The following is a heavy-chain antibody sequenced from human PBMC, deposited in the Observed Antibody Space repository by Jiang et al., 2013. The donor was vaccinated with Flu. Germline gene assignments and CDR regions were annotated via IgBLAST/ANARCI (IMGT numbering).Heavy chain of an antibody. CDR3: ARDVGPAVNWGLVPLYYGMDV. CDR1: GFTFSSYE. CDR2: ISSSGSTI. Sequence: VQLVESGGGLVQPGGSLRLSCAASGFTFSSYEMNWVRQAPGKGLEWVSYISSSGSTIYYADSVKGRFTISRDNAKNSLYLQMNSLRAEDTAVYYCARDVGPAVNWGLVPLYYGMDVWGQGTTVTVSS. V-gene: IGHV3-48*03. D-gene: IGHD7-27*01. J-gene: IGHJ6*02.